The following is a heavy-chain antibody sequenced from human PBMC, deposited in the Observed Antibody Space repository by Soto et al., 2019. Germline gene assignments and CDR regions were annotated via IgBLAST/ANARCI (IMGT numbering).Heavy chain of an antibody. V-gene: IGHV2-26*01. Sequence: SGPTLVNPTETLTLTCTVSGFSLSNARMGVSWIRQPPGKALEWLAHIFSNDEKSYSTSLKSRLTISKDTSKSQLVLTMTNMDPVDTATYYCARITGGTGTTYYYYYMDVWGKGTTVTVSS. CDR2: IFSNDEK. D-gene: IGHD1-7*01. CDR1: GFSLSNARMG. CDR3: ARITGGTGTTYYYYYMDV. J-gene: IGHJ6*03.